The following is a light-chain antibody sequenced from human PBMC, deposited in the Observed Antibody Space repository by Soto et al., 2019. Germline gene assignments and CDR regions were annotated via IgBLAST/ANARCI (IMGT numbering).Light chain of an antibody. V-gene: IGKV1-6*02. Sequence: AIQMTQSPSSLSASVGDRVTITCRASQDIGNDLGWYQQKPGKAPKLLIFDTSSLQSGVSSRFSGSGSGTDFTLTISGLQPEDSATYYCLRDYHGWTFGQGTKVEIK. CDR3: LRDYHGWT. J-gene: IGKJ1*01. CDR2: DTS. CDR1: QDIGND.